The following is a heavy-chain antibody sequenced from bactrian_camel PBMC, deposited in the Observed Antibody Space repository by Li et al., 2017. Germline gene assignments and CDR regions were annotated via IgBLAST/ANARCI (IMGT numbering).Heavy chain of an antibody. J-gene: IGHJ4*01. CDR1: RFTASTGC. V-gene: IGHV3S26*01. Sequence: HVQLVESGGGSVQPGGSLTLSCAASRFTASTGCMAWFRQAPGKEREGVAAIDRAGNPTYTYSVKDRFTISKDNDKNILYLQMNSLEPEDTAMYYCAAPITWGAAVEICSFAASEYNYWGQGTQVTVS. D-gene: IGHD1*01. CDR2: IDRAGNP. CDR3: AAPITWGAAVEICSFAASEYNY.